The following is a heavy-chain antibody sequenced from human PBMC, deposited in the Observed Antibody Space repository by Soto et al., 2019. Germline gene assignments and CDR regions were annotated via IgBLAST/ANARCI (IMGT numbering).Heavy chain of an antibody. Sequence: ASVKVSCKASGYTFTSYAMHWVRQAPGQRLEWMGWINAGNGNTKYSQKFQGRVTITRDTSASTAYMELSSLRAEDTAVYYCARESGYSSGWLLDYWGEVSLVTVSS. J-gene: IGHJ4*02. V-gene: IGHV1-3*01. CDR2: INAGNGNT. CDR1: GYTFTSYA. CDR3: ARESGYSSGWLLDY. D-gene: IGHD6-19*01.